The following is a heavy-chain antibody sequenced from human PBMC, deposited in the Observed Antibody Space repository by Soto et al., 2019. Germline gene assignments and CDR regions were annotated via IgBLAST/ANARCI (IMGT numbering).Heavy chain of an antibody. D-gene: IGHD2-2*01. V-gene: IGHV3-30-3*01. CDR1: GFSFNSYA. CDR2: ISYDGSSE. CDR3: AKDGYCSRTSCLTWFDP. Sequence: QVQLVESGGGVVQPGRSLRLSCAASGFSFNSYAMHWVRQAPGKGLEWVAVISYDGSSEYYADPVKGRFIISRDNSKNTLYLQMNSLRAEDTAVYYCAKDGYCSRTSCLTWFDPWGQGTLVTVSS. J-gene: IGHJ5*02.